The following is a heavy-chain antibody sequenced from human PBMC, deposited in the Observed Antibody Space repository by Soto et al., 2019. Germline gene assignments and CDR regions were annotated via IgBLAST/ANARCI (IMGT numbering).Heavy chain of an antibody. V-gene: IGHV4-4*02. CDR3: AAGTDYRWVF. Sequence: SETLSLTCGVSDGFMNQYAWWFSWVRQPPGKGLEWIGEIHHTGSSNYNPPFKSRVIMSVDTSKTQFSLNLNSVTAADTAIYYCAAGTDYRWVFWGQGTTVTVSS. CDR1: DGFMNQYAW. D-gene: IGHD4-4*01. CDR2: IHHTGSS. J-gene: IGHJ6*02.